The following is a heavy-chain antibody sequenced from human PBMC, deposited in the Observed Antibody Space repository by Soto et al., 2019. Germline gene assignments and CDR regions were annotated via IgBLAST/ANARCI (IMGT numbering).Heavy chain of an antibody. J-gene: IGHJ6*03. CDR3: ASLVIVPAAMSDYYIDV. CDR1: GVSISKSSYY. CDR2: IHSSGRT. Sequence: QLQMEESGPGLVKPSETLSLSCTVSGVSISKSSYYWGWIRQPPGRGLEWIGSIHSSGRTSYNPSLEKRVPMSVDTSKNQFSLKLNSVTAADTAVYYCASLVIVPAAMSDYYIDVWGKGVTVTVSS. D-gene: IGHD2-2*01. V-gene: IGHV4-39*01.